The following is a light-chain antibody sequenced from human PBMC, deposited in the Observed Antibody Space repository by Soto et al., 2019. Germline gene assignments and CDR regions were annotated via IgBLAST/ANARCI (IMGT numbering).Light chain of an antibody. CDR3: LQRSNWPPLLS. J-gene: IGKJ4*01. V-gene: IGKV3-11*01. CDR2: DAS. Sequence: EIVLTQSPATLSLSPGERATLSCRVSQSVTTYLAWYQQKPGQAPRLLIYDASSRATGIPARFSGSGSGTDFTLTISSLEPEDFAFYYCLQRSNWPPLLSFGGGTKVDIK. CDR1: QSVTTY.